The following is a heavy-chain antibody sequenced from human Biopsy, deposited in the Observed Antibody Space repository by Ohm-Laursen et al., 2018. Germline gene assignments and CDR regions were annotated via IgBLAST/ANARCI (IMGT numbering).Heavy chain of an antibody. CDR1: GGSLSSYY. Sequence: SETLSLTCTVSGGSLSSYYWSWIRQPAGEGLEWIGRIYSSGSTNYNPSLKSRVTLSMDTSKRQFSLKLSFVTAADTAVCYCARWTPEYDSSRYYLDAFDIWGQGTKVTVSS. V-gene: IGHV4-4*07. CDR3: ARWTPEYDSSRYYLDAFDI. D-gene: IGHD3-22*01. CDR2: IYSSGST. J-gene: IGHJ3*02.